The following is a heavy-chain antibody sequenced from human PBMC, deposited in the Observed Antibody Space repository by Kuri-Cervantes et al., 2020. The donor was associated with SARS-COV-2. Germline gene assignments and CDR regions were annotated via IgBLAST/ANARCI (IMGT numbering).Heavy chain of an antibody. CDR2: IYYSGST. V-gene: IGHV4-59*08. CDR3: ARQMMSSITIFGVVITRNWFDP. D-gene: IGHD3-3*01. Sequence: ESLKISCTVSGGSISSYYWSWIRQPPGKGLEWIGYIYYSGSTYYNPSLKSRVTISVDTSKNQLSLKLSSVTAADTAVYYCARQMMSSITIFGVVITRNWFDPWGQGTLVTVSS. J-gene: IGHJ5*02. CDR1: GGSISSYY.